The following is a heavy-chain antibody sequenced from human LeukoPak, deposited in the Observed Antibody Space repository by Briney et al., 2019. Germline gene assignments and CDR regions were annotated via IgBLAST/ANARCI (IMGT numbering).Heavy chain of an antibody. CDR1: GGSISNYY. Sequence: SETLSLTCTVSGGSISNYYWTWIRQPPGKGLVWIGDIYYSGSTNYNPSLKSRVTISVDTSKNQFSLKVSSVTSADTAIYYCARGLYCSRSSCYKHAFDIWGQGAMVTVSS. J-gene: IGHJ3*02. D-gene: IGHD2-2*02. CDR3: ARGLYCSRSSCYKHAFDI. CDR2: IYYSGST. V-gene: IGHV4-59*01.